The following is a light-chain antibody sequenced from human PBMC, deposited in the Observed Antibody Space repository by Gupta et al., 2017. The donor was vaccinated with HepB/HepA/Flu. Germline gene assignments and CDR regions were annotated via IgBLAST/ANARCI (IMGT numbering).Light chain of an antibody. CDR3: QQYYSTPRS. CDR2: WAS. Sequence: FVRPQSQTSRAVSLGERATINCKSSQSVLYSSNNKNYLAWYQQKPGQPPKLLIYWASTRESGVPDRFSGSGSGTDFTLTISSLQAEDVAVYYCQQYYSTPRSFGQGTKLEIK. J-gene: IGKJ2*04. V-gene: IGKV4-1*01. CDR1: QSVLYSSNNKNY.